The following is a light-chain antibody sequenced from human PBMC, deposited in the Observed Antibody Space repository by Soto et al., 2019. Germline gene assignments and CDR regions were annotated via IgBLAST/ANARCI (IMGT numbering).Light chain of an antibody. Sequence: DIQMTQSPSTLSASVGDRVTITCRASQSISSWLAWYQQKPGKAPKLLIYQASSLLSGVPSRFSGRGSGTEFTLTISSLQPDDFATYYCQSGVTFGGGTKVEIK. V-gene: IGKV1-5*03. CDR1: QSISSW. CDR3: QSGVT. CDR2: QAS. J-gene: IGKJ4*01.